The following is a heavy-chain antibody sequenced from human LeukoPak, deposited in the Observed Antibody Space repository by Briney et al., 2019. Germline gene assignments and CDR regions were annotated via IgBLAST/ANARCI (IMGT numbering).Heavy chain of an antibody. J-gene: IGHJ4*02. CDR2: IYYSGST. CDR1: GGSISSGTYY. D-gene: IGHD1-26*01. Sequence: SETLSLTCTVSGGSISSGTYYWGWVRQPPGKGLEWIGSIYYSGSTSYNLSLKSRVTISVDTSKNQFSLKLDSVTAADTAVYYCARNASDSGTSYFDYWGQGTLVTVSS. CDR3: ARNASDSGTSYFDY. V-gene: IGHV4-39*01.